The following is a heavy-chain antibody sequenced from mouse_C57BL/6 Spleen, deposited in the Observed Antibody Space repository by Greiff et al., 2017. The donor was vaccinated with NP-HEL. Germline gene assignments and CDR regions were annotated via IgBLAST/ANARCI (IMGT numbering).Heavy chain of an antibody. D-gene: IGHD1-1*01. CDR3: ARVGISNYRDY. V-gene: IGHV1-22*01. Sequence: VQLQQSGPELVKPGASVKMSCKASGYTFTDYNMHWVKQSHGKSLEWIGYINPNNGGTSYNQKFKGKAPLTVNKSSSTAYMELRSLTSEDSAVYYCARVGISNYRDYWGQGTTLTVSS. CDR2: INPNNGGT. CDR1: GYTFTDYN. J-gene: IGHJ2*01.